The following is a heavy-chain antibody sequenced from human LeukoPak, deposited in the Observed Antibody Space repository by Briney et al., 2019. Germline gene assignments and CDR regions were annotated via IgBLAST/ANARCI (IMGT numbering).Heavy chain of an antibody. V-gene: IGHV1-8*01. Sequence: ASVKVSCKASGYTFTSYDINWVRQATGQGLEWMGWMNPNSGNTGYAQKFQGRVTMTRNTSISTAYMELSSLRSEDTAVYYCARDHYYDRNEGGDFDYRGQGTLVTVSS. J-gene: IGHJ4*02. CDR3: ARDHYYDRNEGGDFDY. D-gene: IGHD3-22*01. CDR1: GYTFTSYD. CDR2: MNPNSGNT.